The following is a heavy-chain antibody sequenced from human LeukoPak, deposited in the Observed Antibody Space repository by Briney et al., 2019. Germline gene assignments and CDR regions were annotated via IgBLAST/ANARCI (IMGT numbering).Heavy chain of an antibody. Sequence: PSETLSLTCTGSGGSISSYYWRWLRQPAGKGLEWIGRIYTSGSKNYNPSRKSRVTMSVDTSKNQFSQKLSSVTAADTAVYYCARDTYSSCSGVDYWGQGTLVTVSS. CDR2: IYTSGSK. CDR3: ARDTYSSCSGVDY. V-gene: IGHV4-4*07. J-gene: IGHJ4*02. D-gene: IGHD6-13*01. CDR1: GGSISSYY.